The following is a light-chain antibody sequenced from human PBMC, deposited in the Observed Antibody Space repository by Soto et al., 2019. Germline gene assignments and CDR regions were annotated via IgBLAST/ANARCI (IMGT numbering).Light chain of an antibody. CDR2: GAS. CDR3: QQDGTSLLT. V-gene: IGKV3-20*01. Sequence: DIVLTQSPGTLSLSPGEGATLSCRASQSVTSSYLAGYQQKPGQAPRLRIYGASSRATGIPDRFRGSGSGTDFTLTISRLEPEDFAVYYCQQDGTSLLTFGGGTKVEIK. J-gene: IGKJ4*01. CDR1: QSVTSSY.